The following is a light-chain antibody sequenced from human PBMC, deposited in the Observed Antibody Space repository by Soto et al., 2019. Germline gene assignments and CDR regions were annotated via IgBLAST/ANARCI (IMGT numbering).Light chain of an antibody. Sequence: EIVLTQSPGTLSLSPGDRATLSCRASQTVSFSYLAWYQQKPGQAPRLLIYGAPSRATGIPDRFSGSESGTDFTLNISRLEPEDFGVYHWQQYGSSPLTFGGGTKVEIK. V-gene: IGKV3-20*01. CDR3: QQYGSSPLT. CDR1: QTVSFSY. J-gene: IGKJ4*01. CDR2: GAP.